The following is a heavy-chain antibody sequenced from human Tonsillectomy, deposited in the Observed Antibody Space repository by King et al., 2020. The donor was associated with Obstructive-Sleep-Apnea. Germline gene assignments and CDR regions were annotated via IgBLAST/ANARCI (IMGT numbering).Heavy chain of an antibody. V-gene: IGHV3-33*06. CDR1: GFTFSSYG. Sequence: VQLVESGGGVVQPGRSLRLSCAASGFTFSSYGMHWVRQAPGKGLEWVAVIWYDGSNKYYADSVKGRFTISRDNSKNTLYLQMNSLRAEDTAVYYCAKDQTDDPHAFDIWGQGTMVTVSS. CDR3: AKDQTDDPHAFDI. D-gene: IGHD1-14*01. CDR2: IWYDGSNK. J-gene: IGHJ3*02.